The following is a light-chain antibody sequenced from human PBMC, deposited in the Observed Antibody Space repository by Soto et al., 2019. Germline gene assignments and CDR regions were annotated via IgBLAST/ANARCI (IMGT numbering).Light chain of an antibody. CDR1: QTITSN. V-gene: IGKV3-20*01. J-gene: IGKJ1*01. Sequence: TNAPATLSLSKGERATLSCRASQTITSNLAWCQQKPGQAPRLLIYGASSRATGISDRFTGSGSGTDFTLTITTLEPEDFAVYYCQQYGSSLRTFGQGTKVDIK. CDR3: QQYGSSLRT. CDR2: GAS.